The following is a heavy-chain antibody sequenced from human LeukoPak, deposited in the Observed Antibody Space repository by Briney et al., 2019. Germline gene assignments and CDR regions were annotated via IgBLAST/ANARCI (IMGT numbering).Heavy chain of an antibody. D-gene: IGHD6-13*01. V-gene: IGHV4-39*01. CDR1: GGSISDSNYY. J-gene: IGHJ5*02. Sequence: PSETLSLTCTVSGGSISDSNYYWGWIRQPPGRGLEWIANIYYSGSAYYSPSLKNRVTVSIDTSKNQFSLKLNSVTAADTAVYYCARQYTIAAARIAPWGQGTLVTVSS. CDR2: IYYSGSA. CDR3: ARQYTIAAARIAP.